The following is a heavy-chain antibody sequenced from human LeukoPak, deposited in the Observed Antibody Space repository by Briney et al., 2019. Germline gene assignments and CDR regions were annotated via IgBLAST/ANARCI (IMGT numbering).Heavy chain of an antibody. CDR3: ARPLLAYLGYGDHSWFDP. CDR2: INPNSGGT. Sequence: ASVKASCKASGYTFTGYYMHWVRQAPGQGLEWMGRINPNSGGTNYAQKFQGRVTMTRDTSISTACMELSRLRSDDTAVYYCARPLLAYLGYGDHSWFDPWGQGTLVTVSS. J-gene: IGHJ5*02. D-gene: IGHD4-17*01. V-gene: IGHV1-2*06. CDR1: GYTFTGYY.